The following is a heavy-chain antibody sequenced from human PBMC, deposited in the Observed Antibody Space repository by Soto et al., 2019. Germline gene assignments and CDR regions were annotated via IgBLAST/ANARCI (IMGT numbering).Heavy chain of an antibody. CDR2: IFPLTDIP. Sequence: QVQLVQSGTEVKKPGSSVKVSYKAYGGTFRNYPINWVRQATGQGLEWMGSIFPLTDIPDYAQNFQARLTISADKSTSTAYMELSSLTSDDTAMYFCARGPLVVLNYFESWGQGTLVTVSS. CDR1: GGTFRNYP. J-gene: IGHJ4*02. CDR3: ARGPLVVLNYFES. V-gene: IGHV1-69*02.